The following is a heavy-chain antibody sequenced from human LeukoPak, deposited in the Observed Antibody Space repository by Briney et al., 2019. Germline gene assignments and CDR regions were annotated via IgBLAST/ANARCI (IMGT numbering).Heavy chain of an antibody. D-gene: IGHD1-26*01. CDR1: GFTFDDYG. J-gene: IGHJ3*02. CDR3: AREMYSGSYGDAFDI. V-gene: IGHV3-20*04. Sequence: GGSLRLSCAASGFTFDDYGMSWVRHAPGKGLEWVSGINWNGGSTGYADSVKGRFTISRDNAKNSLYLQMNSLRAEDTALYYCAREMYSGSYGDAFDIWGQGTMVTASS. CDR2: INWNGGST.